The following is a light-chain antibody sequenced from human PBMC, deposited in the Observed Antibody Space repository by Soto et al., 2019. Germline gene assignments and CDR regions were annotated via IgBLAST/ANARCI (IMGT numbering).Light chain of an antibody. CDR1: QNIDTF. J-gene: IGKJ1*01. Sequence: DIQMSQSPSSLSASVGDSVTISCRSSQNIDTFLNWYQQKAGEAPKLLIRSSTTLQDGVPSRFTGSGSGTEFALTIGSLQPEAFASYYCQQSHSAPTFGHGTKV. CDR3: QQSHSAPT. CDR2: SST. V-gene: IGKV1-39*01.